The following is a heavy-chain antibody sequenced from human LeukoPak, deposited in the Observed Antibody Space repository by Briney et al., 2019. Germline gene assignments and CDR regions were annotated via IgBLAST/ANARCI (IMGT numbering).Heavy chain of an antibody. Sequence: WGSLRLSGAAPGFTFSTYSMNWVRQATGKGLEWVSSSSPTSSYLYYADSVKGRFPISRDNAKKSLYLQMNSLRAEDTAVYYCARDRDFYRFFDLWGRGTLVTVSS. CDR2: SSPTSSYL. CDR3: ARDRDFYRFFDL. CDR1: GFTFSTYS. J-gene: IGHJ2*01. D-gene: IGHD2/OR15-2a*01. V-gene: IGHV3-21*01.